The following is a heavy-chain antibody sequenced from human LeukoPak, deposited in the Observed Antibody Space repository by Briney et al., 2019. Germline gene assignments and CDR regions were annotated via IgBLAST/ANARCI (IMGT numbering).Heavy chain of an antibody. Sequence: WASVKVSCKASGYTFTGYYMHWVRQAPGQGLEWMGWINPNSGGTNYAQKFQGRVTMTRDTSISTAYMELSRLRSDDTAVYYCAREGDSGYDGRGYYYMDVWGKGTTVTISS. CDR1: GYTFTGYY. D-gene: IGHD5-12*01. CDR2: INPNSGGT. V-gene: IGHV1-2*02. CDR3: AREGDSGYDGRGYYYMDV. J-gene: IGHJ6*03.